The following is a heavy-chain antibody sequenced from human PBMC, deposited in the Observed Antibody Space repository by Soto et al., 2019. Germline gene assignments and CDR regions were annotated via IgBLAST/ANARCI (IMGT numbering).Heavy chain of an antibody. CDR2: TYYRSKWYN. J-gene: IGHJ6*02. V-gene: IGHV6-1*01. CDR1: GDSVSSNSAA. CDR3: ARVPYVPAAMDYYYSGMDV. Sequence: PSQTLSLTCAISGDSVSSNSAAWNWIRQSPSRGLEWLGRTYYRSKWYNDYAVSVKSRITINPDTSKNQFSLQLNSVTPEDTAVYYCARVPYVPAAMDYYYSGMDVWGQGTTVTVSS. D-gene: IGHD2-2*01.